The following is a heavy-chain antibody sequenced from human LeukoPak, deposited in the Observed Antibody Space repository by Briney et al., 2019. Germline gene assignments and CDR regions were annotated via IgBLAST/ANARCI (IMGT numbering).Heavy chain of an antibody. J-gene: IGHJ4*02. CDR2: INHSGST. D-gene: IGHD3-9*01. V-gene: IGHV4-34*01. CDR3: ARGHIWTGSSDY. Sequence: SETLSLTCAVYGGSFSGYYWGWIRQPPGKGLEWIGEINHSGSTNYNPSLKSRVTISVDTSKNQFSLKLSSVTAADSAVYYCARGHIWTGSSDYWGQGTLVTVSS. CDR1: GGSFSGYY.